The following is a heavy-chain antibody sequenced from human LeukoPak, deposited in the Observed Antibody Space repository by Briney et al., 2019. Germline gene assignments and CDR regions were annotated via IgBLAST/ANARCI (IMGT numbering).Heavy chain of an antibody. J-gene: IGHJ5*02. D-gene: IGHD6-6*01. CDR2: IYYSGST. CDR3: ARELPSGSSSGWFDP. V-gene: IGHV4-31*03. Sequence: SETLSLTCTVSDGSINSGGYYWGWIRQHPGKGLEWIGNIYYSGSTYYSPSLKSRVTISIDTSKNQFSLKLGSVTAADTAVYYCARELPSGSSSGWFDPWGQGTLVTVSS. CDR1: DGSINSGGYY.